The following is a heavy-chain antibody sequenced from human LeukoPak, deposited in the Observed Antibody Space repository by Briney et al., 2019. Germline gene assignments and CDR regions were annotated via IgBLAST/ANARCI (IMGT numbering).Heavy chain of an antibody. CDR3: ASLTTAEAFDI. D-gene: IGHD3-22*01. CDR1: AGSISFYY. J-gene: IGHJ3*02. V-gene: IGHV4-59*01. CDR2: IYDSGST. Sequence: PSETLSLTCTVAAGSISFYYWSWIRHPPGKGLEWIGYIYDSGSTNYNPSLKSRVTISVDTSKNQFSLKLSSVTAADTAVYYCASLTTAEAFDIWGQGTMVTVSS.